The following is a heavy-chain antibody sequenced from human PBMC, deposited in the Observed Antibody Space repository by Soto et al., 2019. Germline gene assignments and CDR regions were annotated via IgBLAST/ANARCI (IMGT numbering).Heavy chain of an antibody. J-gene: IGHJ4*02. D-gene: IGHD6-13*01. Sequence: PGGSLRLSCATSGFTFRSYWMQWVRQAPGKGLVGVSWINSDGSSTSYADSVKGRFTISRDNAKNTLYLQMNSLRAEDTVVYYCASGGSSLNFDSWRQATLVTVSS. V-gene: IGHV3-74*01. CDR1: GFTFRSYW. CDR2: INSDGSST. CDR3: ASGGSSLNFDS.